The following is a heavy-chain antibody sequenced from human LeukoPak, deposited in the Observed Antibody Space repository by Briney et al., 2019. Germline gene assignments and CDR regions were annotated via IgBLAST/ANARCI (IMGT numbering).Heavy chain of an antibody. D-gene: IGHD4-17*01. CDR2: IYTSGST. J-gene: IGHJ3*02. Sequence: SETLSLTCTVSGGSISSYYWSWIRQPAGKGLEWIGRIYTSGSTNYNPSLKSRVTMSVDTSKNQFSLKLSSVTAADTAVYYCARVPLRAVTRGAFDIWGQGTMVTGSS. CDR1: GGSISSYY. CDR3: ARVPLRAVTRGAFDI. V-gene: IGHV4-4*07.